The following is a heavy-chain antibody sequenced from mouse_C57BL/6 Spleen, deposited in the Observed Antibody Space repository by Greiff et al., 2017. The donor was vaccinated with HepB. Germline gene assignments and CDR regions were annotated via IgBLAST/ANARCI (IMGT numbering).Heavy chain of an antibody. CDR2: ISSGGDYI. J-gene: IGHJ4*01. CDR1: GFTFSSYA. V-gene: IGHV5-9-1*02. Sequence: EVKLEESGEGLVKPGGSLKLSCAASGFTFSSYAMSWVRQTPEKRLEWVAYISSGGDYIYYADTVKGRFTISRDNARNTLYLQMSSLKSEDTAMYYCTREAYYSNYGGGYAMDYWGQGTSVTVSS. D-gene: IGHD2-5*01. CDR3: TREAYYSNYGGGYAMDY.